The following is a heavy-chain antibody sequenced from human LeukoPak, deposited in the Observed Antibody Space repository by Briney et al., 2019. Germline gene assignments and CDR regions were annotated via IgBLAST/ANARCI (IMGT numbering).Heavy chain of an antibody. D-gene: IGHD3-22*01. CDR2: IYSGGST. J-gene: IGHJ4*02. V-gene: IGHV3-66*02. CDR1: GFTVSSNY. CDR3: VSAEDDSSGYPINFDY. Sequence: TGGSLRLSCAASGFTVSSNYMSWVRQAPGKGLEWVSVIYSGGSTYYADSVKGRFTISRDNSKNTLYLQMNSLRAEDTAVYYCVSAEDDSSGYPINFDYWGQGTLVTVSS.